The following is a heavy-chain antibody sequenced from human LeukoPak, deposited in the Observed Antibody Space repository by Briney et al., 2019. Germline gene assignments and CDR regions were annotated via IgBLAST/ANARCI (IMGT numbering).Heavy chain of an antibody. J-gene: IGHJ4*02. CDR2: ISGSGGST. V-gene: IGHV3-23*01. CDR1: GFTFSSYA. D-gene: IGHD6-13*01. CDR3: AKRPRSGYSSSWTYYFDY. Sequence: GGSLRLSRAASGFTFSSYAMHWVRKAPGKGLEWVSAISGSGGSTYYADSVKGRFTISRDNSKNTLYLQMNSLRAEDTAVYYCAKRPRSGYSSSWTYYFDYWGQGTLVTVSS.